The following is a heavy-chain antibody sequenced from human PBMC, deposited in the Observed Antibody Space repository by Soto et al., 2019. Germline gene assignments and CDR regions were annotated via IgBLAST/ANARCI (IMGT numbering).Heavy chain of an antibody. D-gene: IGHD6-19*01. Sequence: QVQLVESGGGVIQPGGSLRLSCAASGFTFSNYAMHWVRQAPGKGLEWVAFISYDGSNRYYGDSVKGRFTISRDNSKNTLFLQRNSLRGDDTAVYYCARDLRSSGCYWGQGTLVTVSS. CDR1: GFTFSNYA. CDR2: ISYDGSNR. CDR3: ARDLRSSGCY. V-gene: IGHV3-30-3*01. J-gene: IGHJ4*02.